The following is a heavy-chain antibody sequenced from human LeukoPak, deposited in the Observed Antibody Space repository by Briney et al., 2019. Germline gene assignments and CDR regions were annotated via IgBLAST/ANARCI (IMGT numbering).Heavy chain of an antibody. J-gene: IGHJ4*02. CDR1: GLTFSNFC. V-gene: IGHV3-33*08. Sequence: GRSLRLSCAASGLTFSNFCLNWVRQAPGKGLEWVAFISDNGLRTYYLESVKGLFTISRDDSKNTIYLQMNSLRVEDTAVYYCARDRIGKYSIDYWGQGTLVTVSS. CDR2: ISDNGLRT. D-gene: IGHD2-15*01. CDR3: ARDRIGKYSIDY.